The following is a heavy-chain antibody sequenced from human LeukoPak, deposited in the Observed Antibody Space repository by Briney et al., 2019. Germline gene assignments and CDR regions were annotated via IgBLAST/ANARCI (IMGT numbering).Heavy chain of an antibody. V-gene: IGHV5-51*01. J-gene: IGHJ6*04. Sequence: PGESLKISCKGSGYSFTSYWIGWVRQMPGKGLEWMGITYPGDSDTRYSPSFQGQVTISADKSISTAYLQWSSLKASDTAMYYCARVYGSGSYYYYYGMDVWGKGTTVTVSS. CDR2: TYPGDSDT. D-gene: IGHD3-10*01. CDR3: ARVYGSGSYYYYYGMDV. CDR1: GYSFTSYW.